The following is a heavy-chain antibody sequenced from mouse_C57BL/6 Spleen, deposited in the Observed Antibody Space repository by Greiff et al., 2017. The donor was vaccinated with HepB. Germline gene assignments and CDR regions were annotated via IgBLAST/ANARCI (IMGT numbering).Heavy chain of an antibody. CDR2: IDPSDSYT. CDR1: GYTFTSYW. V-gene: IGHV1-69*01. D-gene: IGHD1-1*01. CDR3: ARYYYGYFDV. J-gene: IGHJ1*03. Sequence: VQLKQPGAELVMPGASVKLSCKASGYTFTSYWMHWVKQRPGQGLEWIGEIDPSDSYTNYNQKFKGKSTLTVDKSSSTAYMQLSSLTSEDSAVYYCARYYYGYFDVWGTGTTVTVSS.